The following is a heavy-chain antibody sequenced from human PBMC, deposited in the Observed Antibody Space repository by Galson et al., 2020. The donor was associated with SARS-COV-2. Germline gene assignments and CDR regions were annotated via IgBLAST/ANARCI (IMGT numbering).Heavy chain of an antibody. J-gene: IGHJ6*02. CDR1: GFTFSSYA. D-gene: IGHD5-18*01. Sequence: GGSLRLSCAASGFTFSSYAMHWVRQAPGKGLEWVAVISYDGSNKYYADSVKGRFTISRDNSKNTLYLQMNSLRAEDTAVYYCARPGSYGYPVYYYGMDVWGQGTTVTVSS. CDR3: ARPGSYGYPVYYYGMDV. CDR2: ISYDGSNK. V-gene: IGHV3-30-3*01.